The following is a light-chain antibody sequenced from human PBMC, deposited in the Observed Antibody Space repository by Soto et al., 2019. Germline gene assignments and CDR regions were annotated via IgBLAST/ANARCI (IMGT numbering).Light chain of an antibody. CDR3: HHYVDSPWG. Sequence: EIVLTQCPGTLSLYPGERATLSCRASQRFNSAYLAWYQHKPGQPPRLLIYASSNRAAGIPDRFSGSASGTDFTLTISRLEPEDSAVYYCHHYVDSPWGLGQGTKVEIK. CDR2: ASS. CDR1: QRFNSAY. J-gene: IGKJ1*01. V-gene: IGKV3-20*01.